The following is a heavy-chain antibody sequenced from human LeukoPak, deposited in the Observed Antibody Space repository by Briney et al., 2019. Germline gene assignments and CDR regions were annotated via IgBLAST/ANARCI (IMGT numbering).Heavy chain of an antibody. V-gene: IGHV3-23*01. J-gene: IGHJ3*02. CDR1: GFTFSSCA. D-gene: IGHD3-16*01. CDR3: AKIPPDLMMDVFDM. CDR2: ISGSGRST. Sequence: PGGSLRLSCAGSGFTFSSCAMTWVRQAPGKGLEWVSGISGSGRSTYYADSVKGRFTISRDNSRNTLYLQMNSLRDEDTAVYYCAKIPPDLMMDVFDMWGQGTMVTVSS.